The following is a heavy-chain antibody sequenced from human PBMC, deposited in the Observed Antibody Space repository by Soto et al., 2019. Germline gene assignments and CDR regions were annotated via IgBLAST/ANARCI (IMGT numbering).Heavy chain of an antibody. Sequence: EVQLVESGGGLVQPGGSLXXXCXASGFTVSXNYMSWVRQAPGKGLEWVSVIYSGGSAYYADSVKGRFTISRDNSKNTLYLQMNSLRAEDTAVYYCARHGYSYGGGYFDYWGQGTLVTVSS. CDR1: GFTVSXNY. CDR3: ARHGYSYGGGYFDY. V-gene: IGHV3-66*04. J-gene: IGHJ4*02. CDR2: IYSGGSA. D-gene: IGHD5-18*01.